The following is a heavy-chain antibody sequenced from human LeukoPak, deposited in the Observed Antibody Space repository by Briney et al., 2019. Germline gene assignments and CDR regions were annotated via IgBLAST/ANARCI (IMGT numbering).Heavy chain of an antibody. CDR1: GGSISSSSYC. Sequence: PSETLSLTCTVSGGSISSSSYCWGWIRQPPGKGLEWIGSIYYSGRTYYNPSLKSRVTISVYTSKNQFSLKLSSVTAADTAVYYCARDYYDSSGHNWFDPWGQGTLGTVSA. V-gene: IGHV4-39*07. CDR3: ARDYYDSSGHNWFDP. D-gene: IGHD3-22*01. J-gene: IGHJ5*02. CDR2: IYYSGRT.